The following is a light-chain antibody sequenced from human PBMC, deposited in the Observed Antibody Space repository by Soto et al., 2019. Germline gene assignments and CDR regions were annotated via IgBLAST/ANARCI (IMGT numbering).Light chain of an antibody. J-gene: IGKJ2*01. CDR2: AAS. V-gene: IGKV1-39*01. CDR3: QQSCSTPYT. Sequence: DIQMTQSPSSLSASVGDRVTITCRASQSISSYLNWYQQKPGKAPKLLIYAASSLQSGVPSRFSGCGSGTGFTLTISSLQTEDFASFYFQQSCSTPYTFGPGTQLQIK. CDR1: QSISSY.